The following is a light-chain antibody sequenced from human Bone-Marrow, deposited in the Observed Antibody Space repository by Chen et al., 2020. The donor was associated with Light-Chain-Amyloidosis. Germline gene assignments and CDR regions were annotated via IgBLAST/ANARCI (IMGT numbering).Light chain of an antibody. CDR2: VNN. CDR3: QAYDSSLSGSV. V-gene: IGLV1-40*01. J-gene: IGLJ3*02. Sequence: QSVLTQPPSVSGAPGQRVTISCTGSSSNIGAGYDVHWYQQLPGTAPKLLNYVNNNRPSGVPDRFSGSKSGTSASLASTGLQAEDEADYYCQAYDSSLSGSVFGGGTKLTVL. CDR1: SSNIGAGYD.